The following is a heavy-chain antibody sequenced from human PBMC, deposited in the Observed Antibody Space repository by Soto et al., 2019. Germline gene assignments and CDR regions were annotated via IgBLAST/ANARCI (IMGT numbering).Heavy chain of an antibody. Sequence: SETLSLTXAVYGGSFSGYYWSWIRQPPGKGLEWIGEINHSGSTNYNPSLKSRVTISVDTSKNQFSLKLSSVTAADTAVYYCASLITGTTFDYWGQGTLVTVSS. V-gene: IGHV4-34*01. CDR1: GGSFSGYY. J-gene: IGHJ4*02. D-gene: IGHD1-7*01. CDR2: INHSGST. CDR3: ASLITGTTFDY.